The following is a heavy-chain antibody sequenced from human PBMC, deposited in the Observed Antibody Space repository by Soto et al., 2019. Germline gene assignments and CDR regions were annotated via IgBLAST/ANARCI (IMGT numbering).Heavy chain of an antibody. Sequence: QVQLVESGGGVVQPGRSLRLSCAASGFTFSSYGMHWVRQAPGKGLEWVAVISYDGSNKYYADSVKGRFTISRDNSKNTLYVQMNSLRAEDTAVYYCAKDTGSGSHNWFDPWGQGTLVTVSS. CDR3: AKDTGSGSHNWFDP. J-gene: IGHJ5*02. D-gene: IGHD3-10*01. CDR2: ISYDGSNK. V-gene: IGHV3-30*18. CDR1: GFTFSSYG.